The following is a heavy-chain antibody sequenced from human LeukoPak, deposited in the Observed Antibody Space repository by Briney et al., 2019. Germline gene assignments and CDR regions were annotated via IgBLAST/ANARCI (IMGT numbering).Heavy chain of an antibody. V-gene: IGHV3-9*01. J-gene: IGHJ4*02. CDR1: GFTFDDYA. Sequence: GGSLRLSYAASGFTFDDYAMHWVRQAPGKGLEWVSGISWNSGSIGYADSVKGRFTISRDNAKNSLYLQMNSLRAEDTALYYCAKGSEQWLVRPIDYWGQGTLVTVSS. CDR3: AKGSEQWLVRPIDY. CDR2: ISWNSGSI. D-gene: IGHD6-19*01.